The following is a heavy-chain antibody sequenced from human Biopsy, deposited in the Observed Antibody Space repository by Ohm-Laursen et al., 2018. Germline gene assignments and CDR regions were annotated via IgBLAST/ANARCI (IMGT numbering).Heavy chain of an antibody. CDR3: ARHVVLTKPRRAFDI. Sequence: GTLSLTCTVSGYSVTSDNYFWAWIRQPPGKGLEWIGSKHYRGGSYSNPPLRSRVAMSVDTAKNQISLTLASVTAADTAVYFCARHVVLTKPRRAFDIWGQGTVVTVSS. J-gene: IGHJ3*02. V-gene: IGHV4-39*01. CDR1: GYSVTSDNYF. D-gene: IGHD2-21*02. CDR2: KHYRGGS.